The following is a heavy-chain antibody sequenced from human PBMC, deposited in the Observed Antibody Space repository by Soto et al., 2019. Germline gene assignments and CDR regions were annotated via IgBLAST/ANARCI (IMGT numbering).Heavy chain of an antibody. CDR3: ARGFDYPYYGMDV. CDR1: GGTFSSYA. V-gene: IGHV1-69*13. D-gene: IGHD3-9*01. CDR2: IIPIFGTA. Sequence: VASVKVSCKASGGTFSSYAISWVRQAPGQGLEWMGGIIPIFGTANYAQKFQGRVTITADESTSTAYMELSSLRSEDTAVYYCARGFDYPYYGMDVWGQGTTVTVSS. J-gene: IGHJ6*02.